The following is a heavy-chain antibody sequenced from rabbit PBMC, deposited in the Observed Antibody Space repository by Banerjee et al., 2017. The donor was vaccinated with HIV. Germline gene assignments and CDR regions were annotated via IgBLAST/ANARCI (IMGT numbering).Heavy chain of an antibody. CDR3: ARSASASGTYMNL. V-gene: IGHV1S47*01. J-gene: IGHJ4*01. CDR1: GFSFSSGYD. Sequence: QEQLVESGGGLVKPEGSLTLTCTASGFSFSSGYDMYWVRQAPGKGLEWIACIYNGDGSTYYASWVNGRFTISRSTSLNTVTLQMTSLTAADTATYFCARSASASGTYMNLWGPGTLVTVS. D-gene: IGHD1-1*01. CDR2: IYNGDGST.